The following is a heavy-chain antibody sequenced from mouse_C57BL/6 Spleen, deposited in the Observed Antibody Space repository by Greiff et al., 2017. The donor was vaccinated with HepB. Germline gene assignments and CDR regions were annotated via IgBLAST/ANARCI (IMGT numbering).Heavy chain of an antibody. CDR2: ISYSGST. CDR3: AREGSTNPFAY. J-gene: IGHJ3*01. V-gene: IGHV3-1*01. D-gene: IGHD1-1*01. CDR1: GYSITSGYD. Sequence: ESGPGMVKPSQSLSLTCTVTGYSITSGYDWHWLRHFPGNKLEWMGYISYSGSTNYNPSLKSRISITHDTSKNHFFLKLNSVTTEDTATYYCAREGSTNPFAYWGQGTLVTVSA.